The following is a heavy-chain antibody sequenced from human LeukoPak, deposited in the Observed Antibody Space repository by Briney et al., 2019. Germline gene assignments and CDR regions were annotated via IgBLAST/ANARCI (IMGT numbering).Heavy chain of an antibody. Sequence: GGSLRLSCVASGFTFSSYWMSWVRQAPGKGLEWVANIKQDGSEKYYVDSVKGRFTISRDNVKNSLYLQMNSLRADDTAVYYCARFITVVTSGAFDIWGQGTMVTVSS. V-gene: IGHV3-7*05. CDR2: IKQDGSEK. J-gene: IGHJ3*02. D-gene: IGHD2-21*02. CDR1: GFTFSSYW. CDR3: ARFITVVTSGAFDI.